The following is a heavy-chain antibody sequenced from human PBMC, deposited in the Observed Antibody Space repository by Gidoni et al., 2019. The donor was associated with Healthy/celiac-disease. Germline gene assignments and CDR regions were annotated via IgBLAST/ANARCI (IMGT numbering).Heavy chain of an antibody. CDR3: ARGPGGIYGDHSDY. Sequence: QVQLVQSGAEVKKPGSSVKVSCKPSAGTFSSYTISWVRQAPGQGLEWMGRIIPILGIANYAQKFQGRVTITADKSTSTAYMELSSLRSEDTAVYYCARGPGGIYGDHSDYWGQGTLVTVSS. V-gene: IGHV1-69*02. D-gene: IGHD4-17*01. J-gene: IGHJ4*02. CDR2: IIPILGIA. CDR1: AGTFSSYT.